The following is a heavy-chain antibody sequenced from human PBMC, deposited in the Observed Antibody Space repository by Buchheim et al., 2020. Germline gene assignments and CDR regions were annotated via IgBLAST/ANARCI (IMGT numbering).Heavy chain of an antibody. CDR1: GYTFTTYG. J-gene: IGHJ4*02. Sequence: QVQLVQSGGEVKKPGASVKVSCKASGYTFTTYGITWVRQAPGQGLEWLGWVSADNGRTNYAEKVQGRVTMTTDTSRSQAYMELTNLTSDDMAVYYCARGSVTVDYWGQGTL. CDR2: VSADNGRT. V-gene: IGHV1-18*03. D-gene: IGHD3-22*01. CDR3: ARGSVTVDY.